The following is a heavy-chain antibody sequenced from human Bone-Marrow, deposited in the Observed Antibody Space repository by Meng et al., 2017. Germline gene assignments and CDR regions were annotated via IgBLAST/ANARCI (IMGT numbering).Heavy chain of an antibody. CDR2: IKSNTDGGTA. CDR3: TWDDKAVSDY. V-gene: IGHV3-15*01. D-gene: IGHD3-9*01. CDR1: GFYFSNAW. J-gene: IGHJ4*02. Sequence: EVHLVESGGDLVEPGGSLRLSCAAPGFYFSNAWMSWVRQAPGKGLEWVGRIKSNTDGGTAEYAAPVTGRFTISRDDSKSTLYLQLSGLTTDDTGVYYCTWDDKAVSDYWGQGTLVTVSS.